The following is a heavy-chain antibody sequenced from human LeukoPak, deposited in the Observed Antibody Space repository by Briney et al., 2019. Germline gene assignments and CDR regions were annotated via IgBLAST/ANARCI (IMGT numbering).Heavy chain of an antibody. CDR3: ATSEQWLALDWFDP. CDR1: GYTFTGYY. V-gene: IGHV1-2*02. J-gene: IGHJ5*02. CDR2: INPNSGGT. Sequence: ASVKVSCKASGYTFTGYYMHWVRQAPGQGLEWMGWINPNSGGTNYAQKFQGRVTMTRDTSISTAYMELSRLRSDDTAVYYCATSEQWLALDWFDPWGQGTLVTVSS. D-gene: IGHD6-19*01.